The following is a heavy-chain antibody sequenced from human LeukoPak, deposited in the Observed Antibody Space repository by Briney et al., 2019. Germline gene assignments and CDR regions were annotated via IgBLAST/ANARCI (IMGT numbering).Heavy chain of an antibody. CDR2: ISSSSSYI. CDR1: GFTFNSYS. Sequence: GGSLRLSCAASGFTFNSYSMNWVRQAPGKGLEWVSSISSSSSYIYYADSVKGRFTISRDNAKNSLYLQMNSLRAEDTAVYYCARDFIEYCSGGTCSALECWGQGTLVTVSS. CDR3: ARDFIEYCSGGTCSALEC. D-gene: IGHD2-15*01. V-gene: IGHV3-21*01. J-gene: IGHJ4*02.